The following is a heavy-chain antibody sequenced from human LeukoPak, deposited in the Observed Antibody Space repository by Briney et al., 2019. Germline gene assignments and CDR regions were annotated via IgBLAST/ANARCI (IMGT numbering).Heavy chain of an antibody. D-gene: IGHD3-10*01. J-gene: IGHJ4*02. CDR3: ARHRPKYYYGSGSHHFFDY. V-gene: IGHV4-34*01. CDR2: INHSGST. Sequence: SETLSLTCAVYGGSFSGYYWSWIRQPPGKGLEWIGEINHSGSTNYNPSLKSRVTISVDTSKNQFSLKLSSVTAADTAVYYCARHRPKYYYGSGSHHFFDYWGQGTLVTVSS. CDR1: GGSFSGYY.